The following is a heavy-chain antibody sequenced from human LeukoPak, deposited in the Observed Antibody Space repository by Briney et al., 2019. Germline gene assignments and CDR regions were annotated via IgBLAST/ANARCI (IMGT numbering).Heavy chain of an antibody. J-gene: IGHJ3*02. Sequence: GGSLRLSCAASGFSFDDYAMHWVRQAPGKGLEWVSLISGDGGSTYYADSVRGRFTISRDNSKNSLYLQMDSLRTEDTALYYCAKEIDTLGTNAFDIWGQGTMVTVSS. CDR1: GFSFDDYA. D-gene: IGHD2-15*01. V-gene: IGHV3-43*02. CDR3: AKEIDTLGTNAFDI. CDR2: ISGDGGST.